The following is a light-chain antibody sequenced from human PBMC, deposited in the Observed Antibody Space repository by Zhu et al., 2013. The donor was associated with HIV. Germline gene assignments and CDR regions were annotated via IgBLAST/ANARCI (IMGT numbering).Light chain of an antibody. CDR3: QQYGGSAT. V-gene: IGKV3-20*01. J-gene: IGKJ1*01. CDR2: GVS. CDR1: QSVSENF. Sequence: EIVLTQFPGTLSLSPGERATLSCRASQSVSENFLAWYQQKPGQAPRLLIYGVSSRATGIPDRFSGSGSGADFTLTISSLEPEDSAVYYCQQYGGSATFGQGTKVEIK.